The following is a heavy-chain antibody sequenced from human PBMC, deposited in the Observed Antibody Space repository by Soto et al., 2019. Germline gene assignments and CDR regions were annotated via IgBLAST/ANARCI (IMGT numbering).Heavy chain of an antibody. CDR2: INAGNANT. J-gene: IGHJ4*02. Sequence: ASVKVSCKASGYTFTSYAMHWVRQAPGQRLEWMGWINAGNANTKFSQKFQGRVTFTRDTSASTAYMELSSLRSEDTAVYYCARAPSWYSFDYWGQGTLVTVSS. CDR3: ARAPSWYSFDY. V-gene: IGHV1-3*01. D-gene: IGHD6-13*01. CDR1: GYTFTSYA.